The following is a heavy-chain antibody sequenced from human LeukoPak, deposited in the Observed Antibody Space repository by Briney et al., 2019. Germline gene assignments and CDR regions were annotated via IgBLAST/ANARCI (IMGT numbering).Heavy chain of an antibody. D-gene: IGHD3-10*02. CDR3: AELGITMIGGV. V-gene: IGHV3-53*01. CDR1: FTGSNIY. J-gene: IGHJ6*04. CDR2: IYSDNT. Sequence: FTGSNIYMGRHGPAQGLELMGWSFIYSDNTHYADTVKGRFTISRDTSKNTLYLQMNSLRAEDTAVYYCAELGITMIGGVWGKGTTVTISS.